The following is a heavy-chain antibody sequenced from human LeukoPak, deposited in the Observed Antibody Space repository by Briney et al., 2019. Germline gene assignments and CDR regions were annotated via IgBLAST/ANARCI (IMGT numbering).Heavy chain of an antibody. J-gene: IGHJ4*02. CDR1: GFPFGDYT. CDR2: IRSKTYGGTT. CDR3: TREKSYYYDTSGSDY. D-gene: IGHD3-22*01. V-gene: IGHV3-49*03. Sequence: SGGSLRLSCTASGFPFGDYTMSWFRQAPGKGLEWVGFIRSKTYGGTTEYAASVKGRFTMSRDDSKSIAYLQLNSLKTEDTAVYYCTREKSYYYDTSGSDYWGQGTPVTVSS.